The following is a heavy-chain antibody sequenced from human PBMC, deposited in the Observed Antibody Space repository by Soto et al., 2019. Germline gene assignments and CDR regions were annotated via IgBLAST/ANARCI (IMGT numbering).Heavy chain of an antibody. CDR2: IFPSDSDT. CDR3: ARKDKSGYFNWFDP. Sequence: GESLKISCRTSGYKFTSSWIAWVRQMPGKGLEWMGIIFPSDSDTRYSPSFQGQVTISADRSTSTVFLQWASLKASDTAVYFCARKDKSGYFNWFDPWGQGTLVTVSS. D-gene: IGHD3-22*01. CDR1: GYKFTSSW. V-gene: IGHV5-51*01. J-gene: IGHJ5*02.